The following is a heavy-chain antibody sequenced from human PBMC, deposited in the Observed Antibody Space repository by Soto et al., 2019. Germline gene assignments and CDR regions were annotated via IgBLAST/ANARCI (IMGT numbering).Heavy chain of an antibody. Sequence: PSETLSLTCTVSGGSISSSSYYWGWIRQPPGKGLEWIGSTYYSGSTYYNPSLKSRVTISVDTSKNQFSLKLSSVTAADTAVYYCARTYYDFWSGYSPPYYYYGMDVWGQGTTVTVSS. CDR3: ARTYYDFWSGYSPPYYYYGMDV. D-gene: IGHD3-3*01. CDR1: GGSISSSSYY. J-gene: IGHJ6*02. V-gene: IGHV4-39*01. CDR2: TYYSGST.